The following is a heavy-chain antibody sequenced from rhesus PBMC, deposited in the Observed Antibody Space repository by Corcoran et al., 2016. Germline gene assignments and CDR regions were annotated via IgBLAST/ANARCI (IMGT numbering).Heavy chain of an antibody. CDR1: GGSISGYW. V-gene: IGHV4-165*01. D-gene: IGHD2-39*01. CDR2: MDRSGST. CDR3: ARDRGASKPYYYGLDS. J-gene: IGHJ6*01. Sequence: QLQLQESGPGLVKPSETLSLTCAVSGGSISGYWWSWIRKPTGTGREWIGGMDRSGSTDYNPSLKSRVTISRDTSKNQFSLKLSSVTAADTAVYYCARDRGASKPYYYGLDSWGQGVVVTVSS.